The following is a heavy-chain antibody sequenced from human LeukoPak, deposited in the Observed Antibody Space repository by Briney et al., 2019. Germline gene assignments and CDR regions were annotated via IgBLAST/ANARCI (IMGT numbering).Heavy chain of an antibody. D-gene: IGHD3-10*01. CDR2: INPSGGST. V-gene: IGHV1-46*01. Sequence: GASVKVSCKASGYTFTSYYMHWVRQAPGQGLEWMGIINPSGGSTSYAQKFQGRVTMTRDTSTSTVYMELSSLRSDDTAVYYCAREYYGSGSLYYYYGMDVWGQGTTVTVSS. CDR3: AREYYGSGSLYYYYGMDV. CDR1: GYTFTSYY. J-gene: IGHJ6*02.